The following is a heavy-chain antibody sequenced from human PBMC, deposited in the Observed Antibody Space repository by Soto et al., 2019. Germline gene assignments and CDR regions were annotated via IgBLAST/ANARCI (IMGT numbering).Heavy chain of an antibody. V-gene: IGHV4-39*01. J-gene: IGHJ4*02. Sequence: SETLSLTCIVSGDSISSSSYYWGWIRQPPGKGLEWIGSIYYTGSTYYNPSLKSRVTIFVDTSKNQFSLKLSSVTAADTAVYSCARNTVGRFDYCGQGPLATVSS. CDR2: IYYTGST. D-gene: IGHD4-17*01. CDR1: GDSISSSSYY. CDR3: ARNTVGRFDY.